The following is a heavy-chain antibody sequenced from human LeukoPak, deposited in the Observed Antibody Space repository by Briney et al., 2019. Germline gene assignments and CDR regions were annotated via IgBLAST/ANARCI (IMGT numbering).Heavy chain of an antibody. J-gene: IGHJ4*02. CDR1: GASISSYY. D-gene: IGHD6-19*01. CDR2: IYYSGST. Sequence: SETLSLTCTVSGASISSYYWSWIRQPPGKGLEWIGSIYYSGSTYYNASLKSRGTISVDTSKNQFSLKLNSVTAADTAVYFCARQVVAVAGTGYFDYWGQGTLVTVSS. V-gene: IGHV4-59*05. CDR3: ARQVVAVAGTGYFDY.